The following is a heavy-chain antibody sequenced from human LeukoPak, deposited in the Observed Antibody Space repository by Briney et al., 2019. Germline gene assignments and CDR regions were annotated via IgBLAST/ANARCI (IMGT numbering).Heavy chain of an antibody. Sequence: ASVKVSFKGSGYTFPAYYLHWVRQAPGQGVEWMGWINTHSGETNYAQKFRGRVTITRDTSIPTAYMELSRLRSDDTAVYYCVRVTMIVVADGMDVWGQGTTVTVSS. CDR1: GYTFPAYY. J-gene: IGHJ6*02. D-gene: IGHD3-22*01. CDR2: INTHSGET. CDR3: VRVTMIVVADGMDV. V-gene: IGHV1-2*02.